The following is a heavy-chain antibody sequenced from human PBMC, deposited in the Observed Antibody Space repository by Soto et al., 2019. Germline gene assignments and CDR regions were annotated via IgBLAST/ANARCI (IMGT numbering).Heavy chain of an antibody. CDR1: GYTFSSYG. V-gene: IGHV1-18*01. D-gene: IGHD1-26*01. J-gene: IGHJ4*02. CDR3: ARVRGSYALDY. Sequence: QVQLVQSGAEVKKPGASVKVSCKASGYTFSSYGISWVRQAPGQGIEWMGWISANNGNTNYAQKLQGRVTMTPDTSTSTAYMERRSLRSDDTAVYYCARVRGSYALDYWGQGTLVTVSS. CDR2: ISANNGNT.